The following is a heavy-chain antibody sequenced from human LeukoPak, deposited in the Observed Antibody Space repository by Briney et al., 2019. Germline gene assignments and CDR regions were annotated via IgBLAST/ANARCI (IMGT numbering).Heavy chain of an antibody. CDR2: INHSGST. Sequence: PSETLSLTCAVYGGSFSGYYWSWIRQPPGKGLEWIGEINHSGSTNYNPSLKSRVTISVDTSKNQFSLKLSSVTAADTAVYYCARGKLRGYSYGPLDYWGQGTLVTVSS. CDR1: GGSFSGYY. J-gene: IGHJ4*02. CDR3: ARGKLRGYSYGPLDY. V-gene: IGHV4-34*01. D-gene: IGHD5-18*01.